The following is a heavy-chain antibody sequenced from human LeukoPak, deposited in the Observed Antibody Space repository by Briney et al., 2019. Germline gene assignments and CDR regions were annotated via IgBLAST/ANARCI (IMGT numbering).Heavy chain of an antibody. V-gene: IGHV4-59*01. Sequence: KPSETLSLTCTVSGGSISSYYWSWIRQPPGKGLEWIGHIYYSGNTNYNPSLKTRVTISVDTSKNQFSLKLGSVTAADTAMYYCARERNEWRDGYNLDYYYYIDVWGKGTTVTASS. CDR1: GGSISSYY. CDR2: IYYSGNT. D-gene: IGHD5-24*01. J-gene: IGHJ6*03. CDR3: ARERNEWRDGYNLDYYYYIDV.